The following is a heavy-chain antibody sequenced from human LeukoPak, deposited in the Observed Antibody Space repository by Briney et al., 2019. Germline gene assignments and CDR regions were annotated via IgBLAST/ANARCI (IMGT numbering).Heavy chain of an antibody. D-gene: IGHD3-22*01. Sequence: PGGSLRLSCAASGFTFSNYAMFWVRQAPGKGLEWASFIWYDGSNEYYIDSVKGRFTISRDNSKNTLYLQMSSLRADDTAVYYCAKATTSSSWNYFDHWGQGSLVTVSS. V-gene: IGHV3-30*02. CDR3: AKATTSSSWNYFDH. J-gene: IGHJ4*02. CDR1: GFTFSNYA. CDR2: IWYDGSNE.